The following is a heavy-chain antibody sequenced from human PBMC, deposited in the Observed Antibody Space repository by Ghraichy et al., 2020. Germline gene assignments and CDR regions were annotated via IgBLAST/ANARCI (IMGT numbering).Heavy chain of an antibody. CDR1: GGSISSGGYS. CDR3: ARGNLLPGPDYGMDV. J-gene: IGHJ6*02. D-gene: IGHD1-7*01. Sequence: TLTLTCAVSGGSISSGGYSWSWIRQPPGKGLEWIGYIYHSGSTYYNPSLKSRVTISVDRSKNQFSLKLSSVTAADTAVYYCARGNLLPGPDYGMDVWGQGTTVTVSS. V-gene: IGHV4-30-2*01. CDR2: IYHSGST.